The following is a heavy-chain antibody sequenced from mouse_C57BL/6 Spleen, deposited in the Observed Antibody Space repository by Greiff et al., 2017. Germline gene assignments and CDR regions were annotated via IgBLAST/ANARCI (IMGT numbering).Heavy chain of an antibody. CDR1: GYAFSSSW. D-gene: IGHD2-2*01. J-gene: IGHJ2*01. V-gene: IGHV1-82*01. Sequence: QVQLQQSGPELVKPGASVKISCKASGYAFSSSWMNWVKQRPGKGLEWIGRIYPGDGDTNYKGKFKGKATLTADKSSSTAYMQLSSLTSEDSAVYFCARSTMVTTGDYWGQGTTLTVSS. CDR2: IYPGDGDT. CDR3: ARSTMVTTGDY.